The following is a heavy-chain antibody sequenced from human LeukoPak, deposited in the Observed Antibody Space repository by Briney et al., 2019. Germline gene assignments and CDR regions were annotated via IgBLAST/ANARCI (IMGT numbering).Heavy chain of an antibody. CDR2: ARYSGDT. D-gene: IGHD3-22*01. CDR1: ASSGSIGRHF. CDR3: ARVSDYYDSSGTLDY. J-gene: IGHJ4*02. Sequence: SETLSLTCTISASSGSIGRHFWAWIRQPPGKGLEWLGYARYSGDTIANHSLNSRLTMSVDMSKKEFTLRLSSVTAADTAVYYCARVSDYYDSSGTLDYWGQGTLVTVSS. V-gene: IGHV4-59*11.